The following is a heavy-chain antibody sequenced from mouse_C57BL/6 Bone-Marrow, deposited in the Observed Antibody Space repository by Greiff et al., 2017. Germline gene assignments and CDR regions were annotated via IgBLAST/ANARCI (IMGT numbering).Heavy chain of an antibody. J-gene: IGHJ2*01. D-gene: IGHD1-1*01. CDR2: ISLKSDNYAT. CDR3: TALFYGSSYYFDY. CDR1: GFTFSNYW. Sequence: EVTLMESGGGLVQPGGSMKLSCVASGFTFSNYWMNWVRQSPEKGLEWVAQISLKSDNYATHYAESVKGRFTISRDDSKSSVYLQINNLRAEDTVIYYCTALFYGSSYYFDYWGQGTTLTVSS. V-gene: IGHV6-3*01.